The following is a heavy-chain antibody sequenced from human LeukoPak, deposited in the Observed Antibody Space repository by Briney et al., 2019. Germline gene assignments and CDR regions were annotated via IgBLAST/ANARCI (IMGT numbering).Heavy chain of an antibody. CDR3: ARGQDSSSWWFDP. V-gene: IGHV4-4*02. D-gene: IGHD6-6*01. CDR2: IYHSGST. CDR1: GGSISRSNW. J-gene: IGHJ5*02. Sequence: PSETLSLTCAVSGGSISRSNWWSWVRQPPGKGLEWVGEIYHSGSTNYNPSLKSRVTISVDTSKNQFSLKLSSVTAADTAVYYCARGQDSSSWWFDPWGQGTLVTVSS.